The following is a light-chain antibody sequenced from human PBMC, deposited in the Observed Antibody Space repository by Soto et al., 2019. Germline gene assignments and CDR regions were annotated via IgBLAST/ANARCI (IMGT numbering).Light chain of an antibody. J-gene: IGLJ1*01. V-gene: IGLV2-8*01. CDR3: SSYAGGPYV. CDR1: RSDVGGYNY. Sequence: QSVLTQPPSASGSPGQSVTISCTGTRSDVGGYNYVSWYQQHPGKAPKLMISEVNKRPSGVPDRFSGSKSGNTASLTVSGLQAEDEADYYCSSYAGGPYVFGTGTKLTVL. CDR2: EVN.